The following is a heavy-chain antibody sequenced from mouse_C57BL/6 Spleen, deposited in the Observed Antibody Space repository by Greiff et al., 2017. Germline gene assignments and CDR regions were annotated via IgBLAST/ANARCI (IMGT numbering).Heavy chain of an antibody. V-gene: IGHV3-5*01. J-gene: IGHJ2*01. D-gene: IGHD4-1*01. CDR2: IYYSGTI. CDR3: ARDLTGTFDY. Sequence: VQLQESGPGLVKPSQTVFLTFIVTGISITTGNYRWSWIRQFPGNKLEWIGYIYYSGTITSNPSLTSRTTITRDTPKNHFFLEMNSLTAEDTATYYCARDLTGTFDYGGQGTTLTVSS. CDR1: GISITTGNYR.